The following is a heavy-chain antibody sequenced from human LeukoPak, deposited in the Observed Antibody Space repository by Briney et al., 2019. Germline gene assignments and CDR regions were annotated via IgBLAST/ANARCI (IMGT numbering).Heavy chain of an antibody. Sequence: SGPTLVKATQALTLTCTFSGFSLSTIGLGVGWISQPPGKPLEWLALIFWDDDKRYSPSLRSSLTILKDTSKNQVVLEMTNMDPVDTATYYCARRRAVTGNNWFDPWGQGILVTVSS. CDR3: ARRRAVTGNNWFDP. D-gene: IGHD6-19*01. V-gene: IGHV2-5*02. J-gene: IGHJ5*02. CDR2: IFWDDDK. CDR1: GFSLSTIGLG.